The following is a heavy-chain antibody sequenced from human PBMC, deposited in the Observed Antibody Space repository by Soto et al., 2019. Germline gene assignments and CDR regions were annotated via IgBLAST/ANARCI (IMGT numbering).Heavy chain of an antibody. CDR3: AKTANGWFSAFDI. J-gene: IGHJ3*02. D-gene: IGHD6-19*01. V-gene: IGHV3-23*01. CDR1: GFTFSSYA. CDR2: ISGIGGTT. Sequence: EVQLLESGGGLVQPGGSLRLSCAASGFTFSSYAMSWVRQAPGKGLEWVSAISGIGGTTYYADSVKGRFTFSRDNSQNTLYLQMNSLRAEDTAVYYCAKTANGWFSAFDIWGQGTMVTVSS.